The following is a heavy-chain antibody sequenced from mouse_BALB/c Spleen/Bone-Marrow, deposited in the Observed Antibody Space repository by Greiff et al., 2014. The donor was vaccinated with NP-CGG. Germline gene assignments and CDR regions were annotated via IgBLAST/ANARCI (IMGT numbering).Heavy chain of an antibody. CDR2: ISDGGIYT. V-gene: IGHV5-4*02. CDR1: GFTFSDFY. D-gene: IGHD1-1*02. Sequence: EVMLVESGGGLVEPGGSLKLSCAASGFTFSDFYMFWFRLTPEKRLEWVASISDGGIYTYYPDSVKGRFTISRDNAKNNLYLQMSSLKSEDTAMYYCARSGERYGAMDYWGQGTSVTVSS. J-gene: IGHJ4*01. CDR3: ARSGERYGAMDY.